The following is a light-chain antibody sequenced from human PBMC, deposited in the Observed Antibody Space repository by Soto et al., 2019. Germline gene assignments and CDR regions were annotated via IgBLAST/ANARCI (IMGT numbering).Light chain of an antibody. CDR2: AAS. CDR1: QSISSW. V-gene: IGKV1-39*01. CDR3: QQSYSSPIT. Sequence: DVQMTQSPSTLSASLGDSVTITCRASQSISSWLAWYQQKPGKAPKLLIYAASTLQSGVPSRFSGGGSGTDFTLTISSLQPEDFESYYCQQSYSSPITFGQGTRLEIK. J-gene: IGKJ5*01.